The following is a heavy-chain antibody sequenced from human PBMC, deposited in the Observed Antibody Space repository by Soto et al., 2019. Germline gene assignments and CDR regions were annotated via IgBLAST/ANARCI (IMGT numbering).Heavy chain of an antibody. CDR2: MDPNSGST. D-gene: IGHD3-3*01. Sequence: QAQLVQSGAEVKKPGASVKVSCKASGYTFTSYDINWVRQAPGQGLEWLGWMDPNSGSTGYAQNFQRRATMTRNISINTAHMELSSLRSEDTAVYYCARERKFDFWRKGLDVWGQGTTVTVSS. V-gene: IGHV1-8*01. CDR1: GYTFTSYD. CDR3: ARERKFDFWRKGLDV. J-gene: IGHJ6*02.